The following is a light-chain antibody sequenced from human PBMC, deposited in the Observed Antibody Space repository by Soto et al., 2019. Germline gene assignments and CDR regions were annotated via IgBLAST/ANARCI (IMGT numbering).Light chain of an antibody. CDR2: HAS. J-gene: IGKJ4*01. V-gene: IGKV3-15*01. CDR1: QSVSSN. CDR3: QQYNKWLLT. Sequence: EILMTQSPATLSVSPGERATLSCRASQSVSSNLAWYQQKPGQAPRLLIYHASTRATGIPARFSGSGSGTELTLTISSLQSEDFAVYYCQQYNKWLLTFGGGTKVEIK.